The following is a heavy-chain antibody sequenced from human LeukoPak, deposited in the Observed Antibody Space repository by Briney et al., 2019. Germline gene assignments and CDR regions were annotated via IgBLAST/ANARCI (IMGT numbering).Heavy chain of an antibody. CDR3: ARLESQGYSGWGLSFDI. Sequence: ASVKVSCKASGYTFTSYGISRVRQAPGQGLEWMGWISAYNGNTNYAQKLQGRVTMTTDTSTSTAYMELRSLRSDDTAVYYCARLESQGYSGWGLSFDIWGQGTMVTVSS. V-gene: IGHV1-18*01. J-gene: IGHJ3*02. CDR2: ISAYNGNT. D-gene: IGHD5-12*01. CDR1: GYTFTSYG.